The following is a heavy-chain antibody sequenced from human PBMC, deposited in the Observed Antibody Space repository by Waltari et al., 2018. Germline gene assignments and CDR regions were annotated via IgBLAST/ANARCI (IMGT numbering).Heavy chain of an antibody. CDR3: AKVMTAVSDHYAFDI. CDR2: ISWNSGSI. CDR1: GFTFDDYA. V-gene: IGHV3-9*01. Sequence: EVQLVESGGGLVQPGRSLRLSCAASGFTFDDYAMHWVRQAPGKGLEWVSGISWNSGSIGYADSVKGRFTISRDNAKNSLYLQMNSLRAEDTALYYCAKVMTAVSDHYAFDIWGQGTMVTVSS. D-gene: IGHD4-17*01. J-gene: IGHJ3*02.